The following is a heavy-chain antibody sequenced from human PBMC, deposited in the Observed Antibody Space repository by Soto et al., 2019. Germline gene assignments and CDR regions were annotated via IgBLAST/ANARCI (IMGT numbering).Heavy chain of an antibody. CDR3: ASYSSSWYGGAFDI. Sequence: GXSVKVSCKASVGTFSSYAISWVRQAPGQGLEWMGGIIPIFGTANYAQKFQGRVTITADESTSTAYMELSSLRSEYTAVYYCASYSSSWYGGAFDIWGQGTMVTV. V-gene: IGHV1-69*13. J-gene: IGHJ3*02. CDR1: VGTFSSYA. CDR2: IIPIFGTA. D-gene: IGHD6-13*01.